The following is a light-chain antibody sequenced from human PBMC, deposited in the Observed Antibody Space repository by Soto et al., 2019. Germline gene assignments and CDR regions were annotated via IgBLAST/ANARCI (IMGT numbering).Light chain of an antibody. Sequence: AVLLTQSPSSFSASTGDRATITCRASQDIHNYLAWYRQVPGKAPKLLLYAASILQTGVPSRFSGSGSGTDFTLTIDGLQSEDIATYFCQHYYNYPWTFGQGTTVE. CDR3: QHYYNYPWT. CDR2: AAS. J-gene: IGKJ1*01. V-gene: IGKV1-8*01. CDR1: QDIHNY.